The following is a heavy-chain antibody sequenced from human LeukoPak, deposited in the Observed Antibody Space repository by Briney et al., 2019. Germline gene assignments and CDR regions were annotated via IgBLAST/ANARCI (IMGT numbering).Heavy chain of an antibody. D-gene: IGHD3-22*01. Sequence: GGSLRLSCAASGFTFSSYWMHWVRQAPGKGLVWVSRINTDGSSTSYADSVKGRFTISRDNAKNSLYLQMNSLRAEDTALYYCAKDCGYYYDSSGYGNWGQGTLVTVSS. J-gene: IGHJ4*02. CDR2: INTDGSST. V-gene: IGHV3-74*01. CDR1: GFTFSSYW. CDR3: AKDCGYYYDSSGYGN.